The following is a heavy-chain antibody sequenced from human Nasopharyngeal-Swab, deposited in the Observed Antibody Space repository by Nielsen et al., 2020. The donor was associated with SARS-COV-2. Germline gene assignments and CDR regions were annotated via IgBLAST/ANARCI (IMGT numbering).Heavy chain of an antibody. Sequence: ESLKISCTVSGGSVSSGSYYWSWIRQPPGKGLEWIGYIYYSGSTNYNPSLKSRVTISVDTSKNQFSLKLSSVTAADTAVYYCAREYSSSWYRGFDYWGQGTLVTVSS. D-gene: IGHD6-13*01. CDR1: GGSVSSGSYY. V-gene: IGHV4-61*01. J-gene: IGHJ4*02. CDR3: AREYSSSWYRGFDY. CDR2: IYYSGST.